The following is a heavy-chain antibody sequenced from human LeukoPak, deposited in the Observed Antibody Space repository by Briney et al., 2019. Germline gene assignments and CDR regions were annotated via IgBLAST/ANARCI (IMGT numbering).Heavy chain of an antibody. J-gene: IGHJ3*02. D-gene: IGHD6-13*01. V-gene: IGHV3-48*01. CDR3: ASEQQDGAFDI. Sequence: GGSLRLSCAASGFTFSSYSMNWVRQAPGKGLEWVSYISSSSSTIYYADSVKGRFTISRDNSKNTLYLQMNSLRAEDTAVYYCASEQQDGAFDIWGQGTMVTVSS. CDR2: ISSSSSTI. CDR1: GFTFSSYS.